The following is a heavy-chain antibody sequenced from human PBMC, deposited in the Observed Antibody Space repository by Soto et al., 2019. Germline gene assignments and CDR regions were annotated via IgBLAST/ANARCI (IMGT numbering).Heavy chain of an antibody. CDR3: AKDPGYSSGWYYFDY. Sequence: QVQLVESGGGVVQPGRSLRLCCAASGFTFSSYGMHWVRQAPGKGLEWVAVISYDGSNKYYADSVKGRFTISRDNSKNTLYLQSNSLRAEDTAVYYCAKDPGYSSGWYYFDYWGQGTLVTVSS. V-gene: IGHV3-30*18. J-gene: IGHJ4*02. D-gene: IGHD6-19*01. CDR2: ISYDGSNK. CDR1: GFTFSSYG.